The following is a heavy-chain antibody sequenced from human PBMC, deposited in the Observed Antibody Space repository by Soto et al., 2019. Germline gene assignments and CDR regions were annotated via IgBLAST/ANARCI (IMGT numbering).Heavy chain of an antibody. J-gene: IGHJ4*02. CDR3: ARVLGSNQWFFDQ. V-gene: IGHV4-31*03. Sequence: KSSETLSLTCSVSGGSVKSDGYYWSWIRQHPGKGPEWIGYIDYTGNTYFNPSFESRLTMSVDTPENQFSLELTSVTAADAAVYFCARVLGSNQWFFDQWGPGVLVTV. D-gene: IGHD3-22*01. CDR1: GGSVKSDGYY. CDR2: IDYTGNT.